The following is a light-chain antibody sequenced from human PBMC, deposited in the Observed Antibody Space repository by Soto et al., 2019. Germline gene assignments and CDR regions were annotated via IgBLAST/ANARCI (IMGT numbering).Light chain of an antibody. CDR1: QSVFGNY. CDR2: GAS. Sequence: EIVLTQSPGTLSLSPGERATLSCRASQSVFGNYLAWYQQKRGQPPRLLFYGASTRAAGSPDRFSGSGSGTDFTLTINSLEPEDFALYYCQQRYNWPPTFGQGTKVDIK. J-gene: IGKJ1*01. V-gene: IGKV3D-20*02. CDR3: QQRYNWPPT.